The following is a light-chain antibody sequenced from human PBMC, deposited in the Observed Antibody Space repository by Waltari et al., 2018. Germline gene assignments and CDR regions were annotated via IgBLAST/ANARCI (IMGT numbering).Light chain of an antibody. J-gene: IGKJ4*01. Sequence: EIVLTQSPGVLSLSPGERATLSCRASQFVSSSYLAWYQQKPGQAPRLLMHGAYIRATGIPDRFSGSGSGTDFTLTISRLEPEDFGVYFCQQYERSPLTFGGGTKVEIK. CDR1: QFVSSSY. V-gene: IGKV3-20*01. CDR2: GAY. CDR3: QQYERSPLT.